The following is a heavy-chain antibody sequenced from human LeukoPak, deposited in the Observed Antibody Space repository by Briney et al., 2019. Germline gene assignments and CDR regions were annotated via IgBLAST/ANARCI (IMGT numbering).Heavy chain of an antibody. Sequence: SETLSLTCTVSGGSISSYYWSWIRQPPGKGLEWIGYIYYSGCTNYNPSLQSRVPILVDTSKNQFSPKLSSATAADTAVDYCARERGDGSSGYYANPYYYYMDVWGKGTTVTVSS. CDR2: IYYSGCT. V-gene: IGHV4-59*12. CDR3: ARERGDGSSGYYANPYYYYMDV. J-gene: IGHJ6*03. CDR1: GGSISSYY. D-gene: IGHD3-22*01.